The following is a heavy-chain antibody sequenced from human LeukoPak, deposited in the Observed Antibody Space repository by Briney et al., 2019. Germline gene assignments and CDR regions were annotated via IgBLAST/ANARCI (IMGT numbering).Heavy chain of an antibody. J-gene: IGHJ4*02. Sequence: PETLSLTCTVSGYSISSGYYWGWIRQPPGKGLEWIGSIYHSGSTYYNPSLKSRVTISVDTSKNQFSLKLSSVTAADTAVYYCARDAHIAAAGKGEDYWGQGTLVTVSS. D-gene: IGHD6-13*01. CDR1: GYSISSGYY. CDR2: IYHSGST. V-gene: IGHV4-38-2*02. CDR3: ARDAHIAAAGKGEDY.